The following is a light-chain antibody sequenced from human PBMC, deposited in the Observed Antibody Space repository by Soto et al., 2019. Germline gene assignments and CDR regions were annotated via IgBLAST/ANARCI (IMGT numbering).Light chain of an antibody. CDR2: EVS. CDR1: SSDVGAYKY. CDR3: TSYAGSNIWV. J-gene: IGLJ3*02. Sequence: QSALTQPPSAYGSPGQSVTISCTGTSSDVGAYKYVSWYQQYPGKAPKLMIYEVSKRPSGVPDRFSGSKSGNTASLTVSGLQAEDEADYYCTSYAGSNIWVFGGGTKVTVL. V-gene: IGLV2-8*01.